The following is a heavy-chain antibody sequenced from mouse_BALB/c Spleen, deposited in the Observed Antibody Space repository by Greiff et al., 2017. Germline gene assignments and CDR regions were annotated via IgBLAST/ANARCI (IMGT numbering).Heavy chain of an antibody. V-gene: IGHV1S81*02. CDR1: GYTFTSYY. CDR3: TRLGDRAAWFAY. J-gene: IGHJ3*01. CDR2: TNPSNGGT. Sequence: QVQLKQSGAELVKPGASVKLSCKASGYTFTSYYMYWVKQRPGQGLEWIGETNPSNGGTNFNEKFKSKATLTVDKSSSTAYMQLSSLTSEDSAVYYCTRLGDRAAWFAYWGQGTLVTVSA. D-gene: IGHD3-3*01.